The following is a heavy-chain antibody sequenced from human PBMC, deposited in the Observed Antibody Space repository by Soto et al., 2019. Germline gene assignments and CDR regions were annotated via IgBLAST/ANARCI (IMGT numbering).Heavy chain of an antibody. CDR1: GVSISSNYY. Sequence: QVLLQESGPRLVQPSGTLSLSCVVSGVSISSNYYWGWVRQPPGKGLEWLGDISHIGSVNYNPSHKSRVTISMDKSQNHFFLKVNSVTAADTAVYYCARSFGWYAIDYWGQGTLVIVSS. CDR2: ISHIGSV. CDR3: ARSFGWYAIDY. J-gene: IGHJ4*02. D-gene: IGHD6-19*01. V-gene: IGHV4-4*02.